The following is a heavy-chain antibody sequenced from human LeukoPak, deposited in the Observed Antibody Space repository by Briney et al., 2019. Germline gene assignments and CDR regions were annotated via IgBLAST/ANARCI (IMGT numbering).Heavy chain of an antibody. CDR3: AKSETVTAPFDP. J-gene: IGHJ5*02. Sequence: GGSLRLSCAASVFTFSSYAMSLVRQAPGKGLEWVSAISGSGGSTYYADSVKGRFTISRDDSKNTLYLQMNSLRAEDTAVYYCAKSETVTAPFDPWGQGTLVTVSS. CDR2: ISGSGGST. D-gene: IGHD2-21*02. CDR1: VFTFSSYA. V-gene: IGHV3-23*01.